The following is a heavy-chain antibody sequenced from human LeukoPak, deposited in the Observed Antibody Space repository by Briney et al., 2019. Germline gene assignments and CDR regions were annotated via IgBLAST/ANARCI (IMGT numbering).Heavy chain of an antibody. CDR2: ISINGGST. V-gene: IGHV3-64D*06. J-gene: IGHJ5*02. D-gene: IGHD5-12*01. CDR3: VRTYDENPLGWFDP. Sequence: GGSLRLSCSASGTAFRTYAMHWVHQPPGKGLYYVSAISINGGSTYYADSVRGRFTISRDNSNNTLYLQMSSLRPDDTAVYYCVRTYDENPLGWFDPWGQGTLVTVSS. CDR1: GTAFRTYA.